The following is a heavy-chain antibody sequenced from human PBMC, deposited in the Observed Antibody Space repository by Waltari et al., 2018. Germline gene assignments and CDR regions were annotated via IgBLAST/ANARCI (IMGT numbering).Heavy chain of an antibody. V-gene: IGHV3-7*01. CDR1: GFTFKNYW. J-gene: IGHJ4*02. CDR2: INQDGRDK. D-gene: IGHD1-1*01. CDR3: ARDVPNGYFDY. Sequence: EVHLVQSGGGLIQPGGSLRLSCGVSGFTFKNYWMTWVRQGPGKGLEWVANINQDGRDKNYVDSVEGRFTISRDNAQNSVYLQMNSLRAEDTAVYYCARDVPNGYFDYWGSGTLVTVSS.